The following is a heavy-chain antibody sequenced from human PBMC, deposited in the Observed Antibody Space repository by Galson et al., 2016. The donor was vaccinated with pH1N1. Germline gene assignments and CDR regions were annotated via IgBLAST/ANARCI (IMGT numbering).Heavy chain of an antibody. CDR3: ARGAITTPGLDY. CDR2: INAYSGST. CDR1: GYTFSNYA. J-gene: IGHJ4*02. V-gene: IGHV1-18*04. D-gene: IGHD1/OR15-1a*01. Sequence: SVKVSCKASGYTFSNYAFNWVRQAPGQGLEWMGWINAYSGSTNFSQKFQGRLTMTTDTSTSTAYLELRSLKSDDTAMYYCARGAITTPGLDYWGQGTLVTVSS.